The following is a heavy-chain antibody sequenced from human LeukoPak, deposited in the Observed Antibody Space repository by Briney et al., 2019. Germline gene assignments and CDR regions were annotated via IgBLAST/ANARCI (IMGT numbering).Heavy chain of an antibody. CDR2: IIPIFGST. Sequence: ASVKVSCNASGDIFNSYSVSWVRQAPGQGLEWMGGIIPIFGSTNSAQKFQGRVTITTDQSTRTAYMELNSLSSDDTAVYYCARVGRSRGSLPNSYYYMDVWGKGTTVTVSS. D-gene: IGHD1-26*01. CDR3: ARVGRSRGSLPNSYYYMDV. V-gene: IGHV1-69*05. J-gene: IGHJ6*03. CDR1: GDIFNSYS.